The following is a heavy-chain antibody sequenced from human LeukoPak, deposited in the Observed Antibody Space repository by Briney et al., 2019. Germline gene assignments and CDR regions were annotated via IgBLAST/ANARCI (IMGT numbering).Heavy chain of an antibody. Sequence: ASVKVSCKASGYTFTNYDINWVRQATGQGLEWMGWLNPNSDNAGYAQKFQDRVTITRDTSISTAYMELSSLRSDDTAVYYCARDSGPYFDYWGQGTLVTVSS. CDR3: ARDSGPYFDY. CDR1: GYTFTNYD. J-gene: IGHJ4*02. V-gene: IGHV1-8*03. CDR2: LNPNSDNA. D-gene: IGHD1-26*01.